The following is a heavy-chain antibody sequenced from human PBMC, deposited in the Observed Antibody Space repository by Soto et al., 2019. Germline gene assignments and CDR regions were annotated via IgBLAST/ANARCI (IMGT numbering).Heavy chain of an antibody. Sequence: QVQLVHSGAEAKKPGSSVQVSCKASGGALSSNGISWVRQAPGQGLEWMGRILPTLYITNYAQKFQGRVTITADEYTSTAYMELSGLRSEDTAVYYCAIERLHTVYFQNWGQGTLVTVSS. CDR3: AIERLHTVYFQN. CDR1: GGALSSNG. J-gene: IGHJ1*01. V-gene: IGHV1-69*04. CDR2: ILPTLYIT.